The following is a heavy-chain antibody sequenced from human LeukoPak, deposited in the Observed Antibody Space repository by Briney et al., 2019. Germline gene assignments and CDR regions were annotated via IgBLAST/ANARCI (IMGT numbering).Heavy chain of an antibody. CDR2: IYYSGST. Sequence: SETLSLTCTVSGGSISSSSYYWGWIRQPPGKGLEWIGSIYYSGSTYYNPSLKSRVTISVDTSKNQFSLKLSSVTAADTAVYYCAHSGSYYFDYWGQGTLVTVSS. CDR3: AHSGSYYFDY. V-gene: IGHV4-39*07. J-gene: IGHJ4*02. CDR1: GGSISSSSYY. D-gene: IGHD1-26*01.